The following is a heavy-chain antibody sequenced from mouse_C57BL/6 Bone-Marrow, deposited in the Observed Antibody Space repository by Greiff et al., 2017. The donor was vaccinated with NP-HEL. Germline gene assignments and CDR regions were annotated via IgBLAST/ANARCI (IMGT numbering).Heavy chain of an antibody. Sequence: EVQLVESGPELVKPGASVKISCKASGYSFTDYNMNWVKQSNGKSLEWIGVINPNYGTTSYNQKFKGKATLTVDQSSSTAYMQLNSLTSEDSAVYYCARWGPTVEEYYFDYWGQGTTLTVSS. J-gene: IGHJ2*01. CDR3: ARWGPTVEEYYFDY. CDR2: INPNYGTT. V-gene: IGHV1-39*01. D-gene: IGHD1-1*01. CDR1: GYSFTDYN.